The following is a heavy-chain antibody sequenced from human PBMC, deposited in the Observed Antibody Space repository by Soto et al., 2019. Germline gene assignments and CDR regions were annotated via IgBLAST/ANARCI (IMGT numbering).Heavy chain of an antibody. CDR1: GGSLSSSSYY. Sequence: SETLSLTCTVSGGSLSSSSYYWGWIRQPPGKGLEWIGSIYYSGSTYYNPSLKSRVTISVDTSKNQFSLKLSSVTAADTAVYYCAGYCSSTSCEYNWFDPWGQGTLVTVSS. V-gene: IGHV4-39*01. CDR3: AGYCSSTSCEYNWFDP. J-gene: IGHJ5*02. D-gene: IGHD2-2*01. CDR2: IYYSGST.